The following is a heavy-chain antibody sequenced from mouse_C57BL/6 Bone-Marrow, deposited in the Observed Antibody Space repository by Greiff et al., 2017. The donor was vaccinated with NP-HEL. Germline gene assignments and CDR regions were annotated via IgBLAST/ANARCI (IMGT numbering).Heavy chain of an antibody. V-gene: IGHV1-64*01. CDR3: ASPHLLLRPAWFAY. CDR2: IHPNSGST. D-gene: IGHD1-1*01. Sequence: QVQLQQPGAELVKPGASVKLSCKASGYTFTSYWMHWVKQRPGQGLEWIGMIHPNSGSTNYNEKFKSKATLTVDKSSSTAYMQLSSLTSEDSAVYYCASPHLLLRPAWFAYWGQGTLVTVSA. J-gene: IGHJ3*01. CDR1: GYTFTSYW.